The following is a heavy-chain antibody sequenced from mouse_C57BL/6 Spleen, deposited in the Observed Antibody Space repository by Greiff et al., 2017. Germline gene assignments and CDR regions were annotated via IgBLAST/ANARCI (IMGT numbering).Heavy chain of an antibody. Sequence: VQLQQSGPGLVAPSQSLSITCTVSGFSLTSYGVDWVRQSPGKGLEWLGVIWGVGSTNYNSALKSRLGISKDNSKSQVFLKMNSLQTDDTAMYYCASEDGSSSFAYWGQGTLVTVSA. J-gene: IGHJ3*01. CDR1: GFSLTSYG. V-gene: IGHV2-6*01. CDR2: IWGVGST. CDR3: ASEDGSSSFAY. D-gene: IGHD1-1*01.